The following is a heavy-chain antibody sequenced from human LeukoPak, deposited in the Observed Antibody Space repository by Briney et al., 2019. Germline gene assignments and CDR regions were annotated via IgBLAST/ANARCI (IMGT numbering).Heavy chain of an antibody. V-gene: IGHV3-23*01. CDR2: ISGSGGST. D-gene: IGHD2-2*01. CDR1: GFTFSSYA. Sequence: GGSLRLSCAASGFTFSSYAMSWVRQAPGKGLEWVSAISGSGGSTYYADSVKGRFTISRDNSKNTLYLQMNSLRAEDTAVYYCAKTVGYCSSTSCYFDYWGQGTLVTVSS. CDR3: AKTVGYCSSTSCYFDY. J-gene: IGHJ4*02.